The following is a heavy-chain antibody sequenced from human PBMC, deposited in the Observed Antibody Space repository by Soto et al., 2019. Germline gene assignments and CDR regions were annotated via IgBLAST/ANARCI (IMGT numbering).Heavy chain of an antibody. D-gene: IGHD6-13*01. V-gene: IGHV4-59*08. J-gene: IGHJ6*03. CDR1: GGSISSYY. Sequence: PSETLSLTCTVSGGSISSYYWSWIRQPPGKGLEWIGYIYYSGSTNYNPSLKSRVTISVDTSKNQFSLKLSSVTAADTAVYYCVWQQLNYYYYMDVWGKGTTVTVSS. CDR2: IYYSGST. CDR3: VWQQLNYYYYMDV.